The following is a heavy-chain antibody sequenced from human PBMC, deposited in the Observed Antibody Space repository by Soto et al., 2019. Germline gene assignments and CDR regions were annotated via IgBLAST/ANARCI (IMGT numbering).Heavy chain of an antibody. CDR1: GYSFTSYW. CDR3: ARQTSGYSSSWPYYYYYYYMDV. V-gene: IGHV5-51*01. Sequence: LGESLKISCKGSGYSFTSYWIGWVRQMPGKGLEWMGIIYPGDSDTRYSPSFQGQVTISADKSISTAYLQWSSLKASDTAMYYCARQTSGYSSSWPYYYYYYYMDVWGKGTTVTVSS. J-gene: IGHJ6*03. D-gene: IGHD6-13*01. CDR2: IYPGDSDT.